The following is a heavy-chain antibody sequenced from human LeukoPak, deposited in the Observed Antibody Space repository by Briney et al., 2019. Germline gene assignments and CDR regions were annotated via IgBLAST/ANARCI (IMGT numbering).Heavy chain of an antibody. V-gene: IGHV3-48*03. Sequence: PGGSLRLSCATSGFTFSNYEMSWVRQTPGKGLEWVSYISSSGSSTYCADSVKGRFTISRDNAKSSLCLQMDSLRAGDTAVYYCAREDGSQLDYWGRGTLVTVSS. CDR2: ISSSGSST. CDR3: AREDGSQLDY. D-gene: IGHD1-26*01. J-gene: IGHJ4*02. CDR1: GFTFSNYE.